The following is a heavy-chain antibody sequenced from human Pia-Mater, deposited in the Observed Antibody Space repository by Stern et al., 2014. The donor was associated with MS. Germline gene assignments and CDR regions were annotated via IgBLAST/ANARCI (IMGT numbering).Heavy chain of an antibody. CDR1: GFTFRSFG. V-gene: IGHV3-33*01. D-gene: IGHD3-3*01. CDR3: ARGGRFFSIDY. Sequence: VPLVESGGGVVQPGRSLTLSCAASGFTFRSFGMSWVRQAPGKGLEWVAVVWYDGSKTFYVDSVKGRFIISRDNSNNTVYLQMNSLRVDDTAVYYCARGGRFFSIDYWGQGTLVTVSS. CDR2: VWYDGSKT. J-gene: IGHJ4*02.